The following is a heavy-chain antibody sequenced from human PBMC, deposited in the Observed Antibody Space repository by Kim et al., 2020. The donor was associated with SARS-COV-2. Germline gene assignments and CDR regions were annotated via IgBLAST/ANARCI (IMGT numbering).Heavy chain of an antibody. CDR1: GYTLTELS. J-gene: IGHJ4*02. CDR3: ATLDRRGYYKEYDMDY. Sequence: ASVKVSCKVSGYTLTELSMHWVRQAPGKGLEWMGGFDPEDGETIYAQKFQGRVTMTEDTSTDTAYMELSSLRSEDTAVYYCATLDRRGYYKEYDMDYWGQGTLVTVSS. D-gene: IGHD3-22*01. V-gene: IGHV1-24*01. CDR2: FDPEDGET.